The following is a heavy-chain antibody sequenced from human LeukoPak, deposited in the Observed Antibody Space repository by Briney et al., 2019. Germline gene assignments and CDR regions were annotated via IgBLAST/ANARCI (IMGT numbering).Heavy chain of an antibody. J-gene: IGHJ6*03. V-gene: IGHV4-39*07. CDR2: IYHSGST. CDR1: GGSISSGSYY. CDR3: ASIVVVPAAPSYYYYMDV. D-gene: IGHD2-2*01. Sequence: PSETLSLTCTVSGGSISSGSYYWSWIRQPAGKGLEWIGSIYHSGSTYYNPSLKSRVTISVDTSKNQFSLKLSSVTAADTAVYYCASIVVVPAAPSYYYYMDVWGKGTTVTVSS.